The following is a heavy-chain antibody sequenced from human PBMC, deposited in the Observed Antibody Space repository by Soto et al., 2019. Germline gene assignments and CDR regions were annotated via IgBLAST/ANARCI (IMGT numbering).Heavy chain of an antibody. CDR1: GGSISSGGYY. CDR2: IYYSGST. J-gene: IGHJ5*02. Sequence: PSETLSLTCTVSGGSISSGGYYWSWIRQHPGKGLEWIGYIYYSGSTYYNPSLKSRVTISVDTSKNQFSLKLSSVTAADTAVYYCARGWHYYDSSGLAPWGQGTLVTVSS. D-gene: IGHD3-22*01. V-gene: IGHV4-31*03. CDR3: ARGWHYYDSSGLAP.